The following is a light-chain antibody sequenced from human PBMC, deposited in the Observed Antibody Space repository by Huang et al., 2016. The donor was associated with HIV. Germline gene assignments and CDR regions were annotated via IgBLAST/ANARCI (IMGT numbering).Light chain of an antibody. CDR3: QQYYSTPIT. CDR1: QGISNS. CDR2: AAS. J-gene: IGKJ5*01. V-gene: IGKV1-NL1*01. Sequence: DIQMTQSPSSLSASVGDRVTITCRASQGISNSLAWYQQKPGKAPKFLRYAASRLESGVPPRFSGSGSGTDYTLTISSLQPEDFATYYCQQYYSTPITFGQGTRLEIK.